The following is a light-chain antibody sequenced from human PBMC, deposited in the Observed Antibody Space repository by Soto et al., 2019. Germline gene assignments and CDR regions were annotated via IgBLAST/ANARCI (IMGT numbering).Light chain of an antibody. CDR2: AAS. CDR3: HQSHSVPGT. CDR1: QTIGVY. Sequence: DIQMTQSPSSLSASVGERVTITCRASQTIGVYLNWYQQKPGKAPKLLIYAASSLQSGVSSRFSGSGSATDFTLTISRLLPEDFATYYCHQSHSVPGTFGQGTKVEIK. V-gene: IGKV1-39*01. J-gene: IGKJ1*01.